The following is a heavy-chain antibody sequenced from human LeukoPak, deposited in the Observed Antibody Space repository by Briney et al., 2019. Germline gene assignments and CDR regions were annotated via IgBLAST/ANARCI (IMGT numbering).Heavy chain of an antibody. J-gene: IGHJ4*02. CDR3: ASGVNRLQLFHY. V-gene: IGHV4-34*01. CDR2: INHSGST. Sequence: GSLRLSCAASGFTFSNAWMSWVRQPPGKGLEWIGEINHSGSTNYSPSLKSRVTISVDTSKNQFSLKLSSVTAADTAVYYCASGVNRLQLFHYWGQGTLVTVSS. CDR1: GFTFSNAW. D-gene: IGHD1-1*01.